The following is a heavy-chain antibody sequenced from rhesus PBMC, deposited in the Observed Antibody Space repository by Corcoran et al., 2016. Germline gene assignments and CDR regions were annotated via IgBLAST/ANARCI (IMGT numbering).Heavy chain of an antibody. V-gene: IGHV2-152*01. CDR1: GFSLTTSGMG. Sequence: QVTLKESGPALVKPTQTLQLTCTFSGFSLTTSGMGVGWIRQPPGTALAWLALIYWDDDKRYSTSLKSRLTISKDTSKNQVVLTMTNMDPMDTATYYWARGVDYKDDYGYYYTYFDYWGQGVLVTVSS. J-gene: IGHJ4*01. CDR3: ARGVDYKDDYGYYYTYFDY. CDR2: IYWDDDK. D-gene: IGHD3-9*01.